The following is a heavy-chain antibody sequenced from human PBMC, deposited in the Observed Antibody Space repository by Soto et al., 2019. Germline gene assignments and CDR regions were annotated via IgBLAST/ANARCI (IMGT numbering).Heavy chain of an antibody. CDR2: ISTSSGTI. Sequence: EVQLVQSGGGLVQTGGSLRLSCAASGFNFISYSMNWVRQAPGKGLEWVSYISTSSGTIYYADSVKGRFTISRDNAKNSLYLQMNSLRAEDTAVYYCARSLSYYYGMDVWGQGTTVTVSS. D-gene: IGHD3-16*02. CDR1: GFNFISYS. V-gene: IGHV3-48*01. CDR3: ARSLSYYYGMDV. J-gene: IGHJ6*02.